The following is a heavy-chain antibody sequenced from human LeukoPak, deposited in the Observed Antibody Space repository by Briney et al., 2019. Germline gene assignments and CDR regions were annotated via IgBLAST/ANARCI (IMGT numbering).Heavy chain of an antibody. D-gene: IGHD1-1*01. J-gene: IGHJ6*03. CDR1: GYTFTSYD. CDR3: ARGLQLERRENYYYYYYMDV. Sequence: SVKVSCKASGYTFTSYDINWVRQAPGQGLEWMGGIIPIFGTANYAQKFQGRVTITADKSTSTAYMELSSLRSEDTAVYYCARGLQLERRENYYYYYYMDVWGKGTTVTVSS. V-gene: IGHV1-69*06. CDR2: IIPIFGTA.